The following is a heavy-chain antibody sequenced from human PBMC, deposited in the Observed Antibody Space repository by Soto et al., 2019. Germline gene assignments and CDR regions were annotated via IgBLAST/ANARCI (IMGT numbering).Heavy chain of an antibody. CDR1: GFTFSSYG. J-gene: IGHJ6*02. CDR3: ARAYGTRSGYELYYYGMDI. Sequence: QVQLVESGGGVVQPGRSLRLSCAASGFTFSSYGMDWVRQAPGKGLEWVAVIWYDGSNKYYADSVKGRFTISRDNSKNTLYLQMNSLRAEDTAVYYYARAYGTRSGYELYYYGMDIWGQGTTVTVSS. CDR2: IWYDGSNK. V-gene: IGHV3-33*01. D-gene: IGHD5-12*01.